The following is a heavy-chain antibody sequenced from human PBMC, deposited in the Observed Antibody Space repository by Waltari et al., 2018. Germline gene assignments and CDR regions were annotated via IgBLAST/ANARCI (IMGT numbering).Heavy chain of an antibody. Sequence: QVQLQESGPGLVKPSETLSLTCTVSGGAISNDFWSWIRQPAGKGLEWIGRIDGGGSTNYNPSLASRVTMSMDTSKSQFSLELRSVTAADTAVYYCARETYSVYSDYYYYYMDVWGKGTTVTVSS. CDR2: IDGGGST. CDR3: ARETYSVYSDYYYYYMDV. J-gene: IGHJ6*03. V-gene: IGHV4-4*07. CDR1: GGAISNDF. D-gene: IGHD2-15*01.